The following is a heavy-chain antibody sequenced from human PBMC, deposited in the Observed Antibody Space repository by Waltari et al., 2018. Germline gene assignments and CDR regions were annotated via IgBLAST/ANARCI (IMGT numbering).Heavy chain of an antibody. CDR3: AMYLNYYGSSGYPGDYYYYGMDV. V-gene: IGHV4-39*01. CDR2: IYYSGST. J-gene: IGHJ6*02. CDR1: GGSISSSSYY. Sequence: QLQLQESGPGLVKPSETLSLTCTVSGGSISSSSYYRGWIRQPPGKGLHWTGSIYYSGSTYYNPSLKSRVHISVDTSKNQFSLKLSSVTAADTAVYYCAMYLNYYGSSGYPGDYYYYGMDVWGQGTTVTGSS. D-gene: IGHD3-22*01.